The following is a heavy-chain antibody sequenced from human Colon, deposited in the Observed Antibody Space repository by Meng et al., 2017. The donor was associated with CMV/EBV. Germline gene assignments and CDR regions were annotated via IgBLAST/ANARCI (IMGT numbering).Heavy chain of an antibody. CDR3: SNGLLGVQGH. CDR2: IDTTNH. CDR1: GFSFSESG. Sequence: QVQRVECGGGVGQPGGSLRLSCGASGFSFSESGIHWLRQAPGKGLEWVSFIDTTNHYYADSVKGRFTISRDDSKRMVYLQMNNLKTEDTAMYFCSNGLLGVQGHWGQGTLVTVSS. V-gene: IGHV3-30*02. J-gene: IGHJ4*02. D-gene: IGHD3-3*01.